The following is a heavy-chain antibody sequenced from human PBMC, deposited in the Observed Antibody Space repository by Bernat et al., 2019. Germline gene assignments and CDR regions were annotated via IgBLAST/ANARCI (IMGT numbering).Heavy chain of an antibody. Sequence: EVQLVESGGGLVQPGGSLRLSCAGSGFTLSDHYMDWIHQAPGKGLEWVGLTRDKAKSYTTEYAASVKGRFTISRDDSGNSLYLQMNSLKSEDTAVYYWARLPTSVVVTADWGQGTLVIVSS. CDR2: TRDKAKSYTT. CDR3: ARLPTSVVVTAD. CDR1: GFTLSDHY. V-gene: IGHV3-72*01. J-gene: IGHJ4*02. D-gene: IGHD2-21*02.